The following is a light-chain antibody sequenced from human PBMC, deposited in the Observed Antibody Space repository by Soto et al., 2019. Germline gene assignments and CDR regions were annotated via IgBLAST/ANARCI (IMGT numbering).Light chain of an antibody. Sequence: EKLMPQSPPNLSLSLGEIATLSCRASQSVSTYFAWYQQKPGQAPRLLIYDASYRATGIPARFSGSGSGTDFTLTISSLEPEDFAVYYCQQRSDWPSFGQGARLEIK. CDR3: QQRSDWPS. V-gene: IGKV3-11*01. J-gene: IGKJ5*01. CDR2: DAS. CDR1: QSVSTY.